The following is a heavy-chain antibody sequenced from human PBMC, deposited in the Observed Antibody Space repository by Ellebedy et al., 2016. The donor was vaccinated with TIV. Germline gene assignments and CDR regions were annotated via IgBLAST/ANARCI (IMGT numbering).Heavy chain of an antibody. D-gene: IGHD5-24*01. CDR1: GGTFSSYA. CDR2: IIPIFGTA. J-gene: IGHJ4*02. V-gene: IGHV1-69*13. CDR3: ARVPWGDDGYNLVY. Sequence: SVKVSXXASGGTFSSYAISWVRQAPGQGLEWMGGIIPIFGTANYAQKFQGRVTITADESTSTAYMELSSLRSEDTAVYYCARVPWGDDGYNLVYWGQGTLVTVSS.